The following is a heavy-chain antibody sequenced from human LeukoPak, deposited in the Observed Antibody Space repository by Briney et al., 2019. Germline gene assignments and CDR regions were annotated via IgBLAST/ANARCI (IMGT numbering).Heavy chain of an antibody. CDR2: ISGSGGST. J-gene: IGHJ6*02. Sequence: GGSLRLSCAASGFTFSSYAMSWVRQAPGKGLEWVSAISGSGGSTYYADSVKGRFTISRDNSKNTLYLQMNSLRAEDTAVYYCAKAPVRGVMVPYYGMDVWGQGTTVTVSS. CDR1: GFTFSSYA. CDR3: AKAPVRGVMVPYYGMDV. V-gene: IGHV3-23*01. D-gene: IGHD3-10*01.